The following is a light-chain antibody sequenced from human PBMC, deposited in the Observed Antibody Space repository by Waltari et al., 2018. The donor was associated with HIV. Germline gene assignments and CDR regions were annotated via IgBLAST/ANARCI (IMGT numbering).Light chain of an antibody. V-gene: IGKV1-13*02. J-gene: IGKJ4*01. CDR2: DAS. Sequence: AIQLTQSPSSLSASVGDRVTFTCRTRQAITSSLAWYQQKPGKPPKLLIFDASTLESGVPSRFSGSGSGTDFTLTISSLQPEDFATYYCQQFNLYPLTFGGGTKVEI. CDR1: QAITSS. CDR3: QQFNLYPLT.